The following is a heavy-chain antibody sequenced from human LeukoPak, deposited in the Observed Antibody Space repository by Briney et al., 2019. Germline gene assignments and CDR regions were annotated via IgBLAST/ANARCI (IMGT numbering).Heavy chain of an antibody. CDR3: ARSDGYSSSWYDFACGGWFDP. V-gene: IGHV4-61*02. CDR2: IYTSGST. CDR1: GGSISSGSYY. D-gene: IGHD6-13*01. Sequence: PSETLSLTCTVSGGSISSGSYYWSWIRQPAGKGLEWIGRIYTSGSTNYNPSLKSRVTISVDTSKNQFSLELSSVTAADTAVYYCARSDGYSSSWYDFACGGWFDPWGQGTLVTASS. J-gene: IGHJ5*02.